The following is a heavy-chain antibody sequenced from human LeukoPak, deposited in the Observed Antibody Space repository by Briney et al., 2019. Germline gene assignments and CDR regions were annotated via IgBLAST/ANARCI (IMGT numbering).Heavy chain of an antibody. Sequence: ASVKVSCKASGYTFTSYDINWVRQATGQGLEWMGWVNPNSGNTGYAQKFQGRVTITRNTSISTAYMELSSLRAEDTAVYYCARDIGPHYDFWSGYPIPWGQGTLVTVSS. CDR1: GYTFTSYD. CDR2: VNPNSGNT. D-gene: IGHD3-3*01. V-gene: IGHV1-8*03. J-gene: IGHJ5*02. CDR3: ARDIGPHYDFWSGYPIP.